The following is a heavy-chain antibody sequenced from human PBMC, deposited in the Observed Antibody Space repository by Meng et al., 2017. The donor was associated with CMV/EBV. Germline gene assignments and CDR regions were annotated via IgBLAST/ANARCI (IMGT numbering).Heavy chain of an antibody. CDR1: GFTFDDYA. Sequence: LSLTCAASGFTFDDYAMHWVRQAPGKGLEWVSGISWNSGSIGYADSVEGRFTISRDNAKNSLYLQMNSLRAEDTALYYCAKDADSSSWYMYYGMDVWGQGTTVTVSS. CDR3: AKDADSSSWYMYYGMDV. D-gene: IGHD6-13*01. V-gene: IGHV3-9*01. CDR2: ISWNSGSI. J-gene: IGHJ6*02.